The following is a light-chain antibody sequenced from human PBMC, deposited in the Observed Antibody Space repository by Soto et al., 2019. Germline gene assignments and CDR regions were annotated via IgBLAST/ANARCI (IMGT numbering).Light chain of an antibody. J-gene: IGKJ4*01. Sequence: DIQMTQSPSSLSASVGDRVTITCQASQDISSYLNWYQQKPGKAPKLLIYDASNLETGVPSRFSGSGSGTDFTFTISSLQPEDIATYYCQQYDRLSLTFGGGTKVEIK. CDR2: DAS. CDR1: QDISSY. CDR3: QQYDRLSLT. V-gene: IGKV1-33*01.